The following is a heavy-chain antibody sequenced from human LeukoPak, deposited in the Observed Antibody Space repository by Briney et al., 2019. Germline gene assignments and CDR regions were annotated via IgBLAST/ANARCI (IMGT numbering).Heavy chain of an antibody. D-gene: IGHD3-10*01. J-gene: IGHJ4*02. V-gene: IGHV3-23*01. CDR3: AIDGGDIDY. CDR1: GFSFSSYA. CDR2: ISGSGGTT. Sequence: GGSLRLSCDASGFSFSSYAMSWVRQSPGKGLEWVSSISGSGGTTYYADSVKGRFTFSRANSKNTLYLQMNSLRAEDTAVYYCAIDGGDIDYWGQGTLVTVSS.